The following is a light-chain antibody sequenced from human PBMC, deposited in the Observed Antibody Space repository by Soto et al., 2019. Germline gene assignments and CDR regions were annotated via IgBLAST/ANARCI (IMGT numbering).Light chain of an antibody. J-gene: IGKJ5*01. CDR1: QSISSW. CDR3: QQYNNWPPSII. V-gene: IGKV1-5*01. Sequence: DIQITQSPSTLSASVGDRVTITCRASQSISSWLAWYQQKPGKAPKLLIYDASSLESGVPSRFSGSGSGTEFTLTISSLQSEDLGVYYCQQYNNWPPSIIFGQGTRLEIK. CDR2: DAS.